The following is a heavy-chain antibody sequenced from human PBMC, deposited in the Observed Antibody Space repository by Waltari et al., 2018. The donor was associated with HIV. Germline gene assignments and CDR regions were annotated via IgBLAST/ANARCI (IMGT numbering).Heavy chain of an antibody. Sequence: QVQLQESGPGLLEPSENLSLTCAVSGGSISSYNWWTWVRQAPGKGLEWIGEMYHSGSTNYNPSLKSRVTISIDKSKNQFSLRLTSVTAADTAVYYCVRVMSGDYRSSWIDPWGRGTLVTVSS. J-gene: IGHJ5*02. D-gene: IGHD4-17*01. V-gene: IGHV4-4*02. CDR3: VRVMSGDYRSSWIDP. CDR2: MYHSGST. CDR1: GGSISSYNW.